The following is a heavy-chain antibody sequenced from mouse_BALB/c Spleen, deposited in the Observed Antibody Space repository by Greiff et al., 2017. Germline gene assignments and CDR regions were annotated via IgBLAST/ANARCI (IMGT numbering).Heavy chain of an antibody. CDR1: GFTFSSYT. D-gene: IGHD1-2*01. V-gene: IGHV5-6-4*01. Sequence: EVQLVESGGGLVKPGGSLKLSCAASGFTFSSYTMSWVRQTPEKRLEWVATISSGGSYTYYPDSVKGRVTISSDNAKNTLYLQMSSLKSEDTAMYYCTRDPFITTATEYFDYWGQGTTLTVSS. CDR2: ISSGGSYT. J-gene: IGHJ2*01. CDR3: TRDPFITTATEYFDY.